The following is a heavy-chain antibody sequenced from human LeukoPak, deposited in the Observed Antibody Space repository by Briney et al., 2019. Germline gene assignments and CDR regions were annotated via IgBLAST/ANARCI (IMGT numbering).Heavy chain of an antibody. CDR2: ITSSSSYI. V-gene: IGHV3-21*01. Sequence: GGSLRLSCAGSGFTFNSYSMNWVRQAPGKGLEWVSSITSSSSYIYYADSVKGRFTISRDNAKNSLYLQMNSLRAEDTAVYYCARARMQIVVVAAADYWGRGTLVTVSS. J-gene: IGHJ4*02. D-gene: IGHD2-15*01. CDR3: ARARMQIVVVAAADY. CDR1: GFTFNSYS.